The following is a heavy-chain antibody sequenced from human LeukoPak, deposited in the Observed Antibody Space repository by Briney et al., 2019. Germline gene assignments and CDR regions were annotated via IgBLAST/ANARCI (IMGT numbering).Heavy chain of an antibody. CDR1: GFTFSDYH. J-gene: IGHJ3*02. CDR2: ISSSGSTI. Sequence: PGGSLRLSCAASGFTFSDYHMSWIRQAPGKGLEWVSYISSSGSTIYYADSVKGRFTISRDNAKNSLYLQMNSLRAEDTAVYYCARGVVVAAYDAFDIWGQGTMVTVSS. V-gene: IGHV3-11*01. D-gene: IGHD2-15*01. CDR3: ARGVVVAAYDAFDI.